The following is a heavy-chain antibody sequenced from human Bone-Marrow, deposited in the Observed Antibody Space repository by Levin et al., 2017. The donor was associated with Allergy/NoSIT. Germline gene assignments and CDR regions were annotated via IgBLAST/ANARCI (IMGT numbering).Heavy chain of an antibody. D-gene: IGHD3-16*01. CDR3: ARLGRVNWFDP. V-gene: IGHV1-69*04. J-gene: IGHJ5*02. CDR1: GDSFSGYA. CDR2: IIPLFGVT. Sequence: GGSLRLSCKASGDSFSGYAIDWVRQAPGQGLEWMGRIIPLFGVTDYAQPFQGRVTITADKSTNTMYMELSSLRSEDTATYYCARLGRVNWFDPWGQGTLVIVSS.